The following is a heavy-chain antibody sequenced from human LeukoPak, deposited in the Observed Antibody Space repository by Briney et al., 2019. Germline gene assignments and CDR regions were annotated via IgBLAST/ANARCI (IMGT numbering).Heavy chain of an antibody. J-gene: IGHJ4*02. CDR3: ARGYSSSWSLIDY. V-gene: IGHV4-59*01. CDR1: GGSISSYY. Sequence: SETLSLTCTVSGGSISSYYWSWIRQPPGKGLEWIGYIYYSGSTNYNPSLKSRVTISVDTSKNQFSLKLSSVTAADTAVYYCARGYSSSWSLIDYWGQGTLVTVSS. D-gene: IGHD6-13*01. CDR2: IYYSGST.